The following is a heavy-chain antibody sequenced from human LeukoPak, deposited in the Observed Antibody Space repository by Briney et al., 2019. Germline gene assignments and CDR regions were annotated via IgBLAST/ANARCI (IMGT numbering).Heavy chain of an antibody. Sequence: GGSLRLSCAASGFTFSSYSMNWVRQAPGEGLEWVSSISSSSSYIYYADSVKGRFTISRDNAKNSLYLQMNSLRAEDTAVYYCARALRITIFPAGAFDIWGQGTMVTVSS. J-gene: IGHJ3*02. V-gene: IGHV3-21*01. D-gene: IGHD3-3*01. CDR2: ISSSSSYI. CDR1: GFTFSSYS. CDR3: ARALRITIFPAGAFDI.